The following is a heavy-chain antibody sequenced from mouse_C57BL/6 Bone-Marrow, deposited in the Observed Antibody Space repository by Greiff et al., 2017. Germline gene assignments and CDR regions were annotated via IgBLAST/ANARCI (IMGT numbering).Heavy chain of an antibody. Sequence: EVKLMESGPELVKPGASVKIPCKASGYTFTDYNMDWVKQSHGKSLEWIGDINPNNGGTIYNQKFKGKATLTVDKSSSTAYMELRSLTSEDTAVYYCATYAMDYWGQGTSVTVSS. J-gene: IGHJ4*01. CDR2: INPNNGGT. CDR3: ATYAMDY. V-gene: IGHV1-18*01. CDR1: GYTFTDYN.